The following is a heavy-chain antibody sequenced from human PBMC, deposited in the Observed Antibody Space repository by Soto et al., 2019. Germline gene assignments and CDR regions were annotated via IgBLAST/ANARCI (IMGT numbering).Heavy chain of an antibody. J-gene: IGHJ3*02. CDR2: IYYSGST. Sequence: SETLSLTCTVSGGSISSYYWSWIRQPPGKGLEWIGYIYYSGSTNYNPSLKSRVTISVDTSKNQFSLKLSSVTAADTAVYYCARGGPSGYVPDDAFDIWGQGTMFTVSS. V-gene: IGHV4-59*01. D-gene: IGHD5-12*01. CDR3: ARGGPSGYVPDDAFDI. CDR1: GGSISSYY.